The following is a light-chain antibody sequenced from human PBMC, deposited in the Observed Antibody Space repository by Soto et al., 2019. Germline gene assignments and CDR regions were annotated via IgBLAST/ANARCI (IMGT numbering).Light chain of an antibody. V-gene: IGLV2-18*02. J-gene: IGLJ1*01. CDR1: SSDVGSYNR. CDR2: EVS. CDR3: SSYTSSGTFV. Sequence: QSALIQPPSVSGSPGQSVTISCTGTSSDVGSYNRVSWYQQPPGTAPKLMIYEVSNRPSGVPDRFSGSKSGNTASLTISGLQAEDEADYYCSSYTSSGTFVFGTGTKLTVL.